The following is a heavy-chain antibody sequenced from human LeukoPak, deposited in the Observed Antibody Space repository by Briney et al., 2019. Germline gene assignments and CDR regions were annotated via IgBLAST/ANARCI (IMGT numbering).Heavy chain of an antibody. CDR1: GFTFSRYS. Sequence: GGSLRLSCAASGFTFSRYSMNWVRQAPGKGLEWVSPISHSSYDIYYADSLKGRFTISRDNAKNLLSLQMNNLRVEDTAVYYCARQAWNLPIFFDYWGQGTLVTVSS. CDR2: ISHSSYDI. V-gene: IGHV3-21*06. D-gene: IGHD1-1*01. J-gene: IGHJ4*02. CDR3: ARQAWNLPIFFDY.